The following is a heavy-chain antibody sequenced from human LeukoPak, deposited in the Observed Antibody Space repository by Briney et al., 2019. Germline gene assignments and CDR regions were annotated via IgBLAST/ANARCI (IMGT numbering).Heavy chain of an antibody. V-gene: IGHV3-30*18. CDR1: GFTFRSYG. J-gene: IGHJ4*02. CDR3: AKPYYYGSRSYMDY. D-gene: IGHD3-10*01. CDR2: ISYEGSNT. Sequence: GGSLRLSCAASGFTFRSYGMHWVRQSPGEGREGVTVISYEGSNTYYADSVKGRFTISRDNSKNMLYLQMNSLRAEDTAVYYCAKPYYYGSRSYMDYWGQGTLVTVSS.